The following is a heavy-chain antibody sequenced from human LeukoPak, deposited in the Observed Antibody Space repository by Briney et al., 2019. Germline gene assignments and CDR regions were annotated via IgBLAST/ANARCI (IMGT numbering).Heavy chain of an antibody. CDR2: VYVSGST. Sequence: PSETLSLTCTVSHDSISNYYWSWIRQPPGKGLEWIGYVYVSGSTYYSPSLKSRVTISVDTSKNQFSLNLISVTAADTAVYFCARETYTSSQRDYWGQGTLVTVSS. CDR3: ARETYTSSQRDY. CDR1: HDSISNYY. V-gene: IGHV4-4*08. J-gene: IGHJ4*02. D-gene: IGHD6-13*01.